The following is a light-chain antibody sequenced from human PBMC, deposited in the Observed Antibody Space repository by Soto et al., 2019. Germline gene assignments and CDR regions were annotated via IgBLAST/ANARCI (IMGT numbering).Light chain of an antibody. CDR1: SSNIGSNP. CDR2: DN. Sequence: QLVLTQPPSASGTPGLRVTFSCSGSSSNIGSNPVSWYQLLPGTAPKLLIYDNERPSGVPDRFSGSKSGTSAALAISGLQSEDEADDYCAAWDASLNGVVFGGGTKVTVL. CDR3: AAWDASLNGVV. J-gene: IGLJ2*01. V-gene: IGLV1-44*01.